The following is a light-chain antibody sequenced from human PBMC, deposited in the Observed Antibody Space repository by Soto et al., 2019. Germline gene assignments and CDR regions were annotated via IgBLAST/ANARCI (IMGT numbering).Light chain of an antibody. J-gene: IGKJ1*01. CDR2: DAS. CDR3: QQCYMCLT. Sequence: IQMTQSPSTLSASVGDRVTITGRASQSIGRFLAWYQHKPGKAPKLLIYDASTLESGVPSRFSGTLSGAKLTFSITILQPEEFGTYYCQQCYMCLTYGQG. V-gene: IGKV1-5*01. CDR1: QSIGRF.